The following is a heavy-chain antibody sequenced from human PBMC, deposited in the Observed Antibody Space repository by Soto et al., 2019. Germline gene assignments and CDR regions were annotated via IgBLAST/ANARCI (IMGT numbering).Heavy chain of an antibody. Sequence: EVQLVESGGGLVQPGGSLRLSCTASGFTFSHHWMHWVRQAPGKGLIWVSRIHVGGSFTDYADSVKGRLTISRDDAKNTLILQMNKLRAEDTAVDYCVRGTSAGSGKDYWGQGTLVTVPS. J-gene: IGHJ4*02. V-gene: IGHV3-74*01. CDR1: GFTFSHHW. CDR3: VRGTSAGSGKDY. D-gene: IGHD3-3*01. CDR2: IHVGGSFT.